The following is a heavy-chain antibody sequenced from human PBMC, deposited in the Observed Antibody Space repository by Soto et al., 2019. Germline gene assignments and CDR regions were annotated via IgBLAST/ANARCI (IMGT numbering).Heavy chain of an antibody. Sequence: QVPLVQSGAEVKKPGASVKVSCKASGYTFTSYGISWVRQAPGQGLEWMGWISAYNGNTNYAQKLQGRVTMTTDTSTSRAYMELRSLRSGDTAVYYCARDLGGDYEGAYFDSWGQGTLVTFSS. CDR2: ISAYNGNT. V-gene: IGHV1-18*01. J-gene: IGHJ4*02. CDR1: GYTFTSYG. CDR3: ARDLGGDYEGAYFDS. D-gene: IGHD4-17*01.